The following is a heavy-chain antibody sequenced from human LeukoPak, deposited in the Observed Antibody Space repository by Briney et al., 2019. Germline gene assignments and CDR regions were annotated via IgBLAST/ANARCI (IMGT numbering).Heavy chain of an antibody. CDR1: GFPFTDYY. Sequence: ASVKVSCKTSGFPFTDYYMHWVRQAPGQGPEWMGWINPNSGGTNYAQKFQGRVTMTRDTSISTAYMELSRLRSDDTAVYYCARDYYYDSSGYYYPIYYNWFDPWGQGTLVTVSS. CDR2: INPNSGGT. J-gene: IGHJ5*02. D-gene: IGHD3-22*01. CDR3: ARDYYYDSSGYYYPIYYNWFDP. V-gene: IGHV1-2*02.